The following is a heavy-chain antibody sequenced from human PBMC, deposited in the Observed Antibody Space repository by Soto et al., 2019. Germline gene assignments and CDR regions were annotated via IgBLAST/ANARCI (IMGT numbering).Heavy chain of an antibody. D-gene: IGHD6-19*01. V-gene: IGHV1-69*13. Sequence: SVKVSCKASGGTFSSYAISWVRQAPGQGLEWMGGIIPIFGTANYAQKFQGRVTITADESTSTAYMELSSLRSEDTAVYYCAREVIAVAGTSHFDYWGQGTLVTVSS. CDR2: IIPIFGTA. J-gene: IGHJ4*02. CDR3: AREVIAVAGTSHFDY. CDR1: GGTFSSYA.